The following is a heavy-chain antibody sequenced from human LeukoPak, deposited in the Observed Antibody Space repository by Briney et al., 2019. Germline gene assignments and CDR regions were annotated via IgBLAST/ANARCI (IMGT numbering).Heavy chain of an antibody. CDR2: IYHSGST. J-gene: IGHJ4*02. CDR3: ARETHSYYDSSGYYFDY. CDR1: GGSISSGGYS. D-gene: IGHD3-22*01. Sequence: SETLSLTCAVSGGSISSGGYSWSWIWQPPGKGLEWIGYIYHSGSTYYNPSLKSRVTISVDRSKNQFSLKLSSVTAADTAVYYCARETHSYYDSSGYYFDYWGQGTLVTVSS. V-gene: IGHV4-30-2*01.